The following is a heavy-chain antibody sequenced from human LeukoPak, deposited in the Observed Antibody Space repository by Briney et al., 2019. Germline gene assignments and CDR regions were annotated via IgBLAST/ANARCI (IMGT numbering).Heavy chain of an antibody. J-gene: IGHJ4*02. CDR3: AKEYGSGEKDFDY. Sequence: GGSLRLSCAASRFTVSSNYMSWVRQAPGKGLEWVSAIYSGGSTYYADSVKGRFTISRDNSKNTLYLQMNSLRAEDTAVYYCAKEYGSGEKDFDYWGQGTLVTVSS. V-gene: IGHV3-53*01. D-gene: IGHD3-10*01. CDR1: RFTVSSNY. CDR2: IYSGGST.